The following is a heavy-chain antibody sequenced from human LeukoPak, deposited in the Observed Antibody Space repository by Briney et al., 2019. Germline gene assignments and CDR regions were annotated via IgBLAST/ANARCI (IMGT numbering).Heavy chain of an antibody. D-gene: IGHD2-21*01. CDR1: GLTASHNVNNA. CDR2: ITTSGST. J-gene: IGHJ6*02. CDR3: AKAPVWNYYYGLDV. Sequence: GGSLRLSCAASGLTASHNVNNAMSWVRHAPGKGLKWVSGITTSGSTYYADSVKGRFTISRENSNNTLYLHMDSLRAEDTAVYYCAKAPVWNYYYGLDVWGQGTTVTVSS. V-gene: IGHV3-23*01.